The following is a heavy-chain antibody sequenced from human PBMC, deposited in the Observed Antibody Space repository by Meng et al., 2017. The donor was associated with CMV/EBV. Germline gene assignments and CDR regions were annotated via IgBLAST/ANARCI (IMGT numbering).Heavy chain of an antibody. CDR2: IYTSGST. CDR1: GGSSSSYY. CDR3: AREVVVITPYNWFDP. V-gene: IGHV4-4*07. Sequence: QLELQESGPGLVKPSETLSLTCTVSGGSSSSYYWSWIRQPAGKGLEWIGRIYTSGSTNYNPSLKSRVTMSVDTSKNQFSLKLSSVTAADTAVYYCAREVVVITPYNWFDPWGQGTLVTVSS. D-gene: IGHD3-22*01. J-gene: IGHJ5*02.